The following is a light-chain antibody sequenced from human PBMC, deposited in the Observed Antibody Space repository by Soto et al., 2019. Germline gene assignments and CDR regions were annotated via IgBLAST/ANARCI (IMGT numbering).Light chain of an antibody. J-gene: IGKJ4*01. CDR1: QSVSSSY. V-gene: IGKV3-20*01. CDR3: QQYGRSPR. Sequence: EIVLTQSPGTLSLSPGERATLSCRASQSVSSSYLAWYQQKPGQAPRLLIYGASSRATGIPDRFSGSGSGTDFTLTISRLDPEDYAVYYCQQYGRSPRVGVGT. CDR2: GAS.